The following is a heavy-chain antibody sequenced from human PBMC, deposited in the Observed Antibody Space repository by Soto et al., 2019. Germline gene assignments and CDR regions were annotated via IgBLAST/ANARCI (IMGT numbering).Heavy chain of an antibody. D-gene: IGHD5-18*01. CDR3: ARAGQYSSFDY. J-gene: IGHJ4*02. CDR2: INHSGST. Sequence: QVRLQQWGAGLLKPAETLSLTCAVYDESFSGYYWSWVRQPPGKGLEWIGDINHSGSTNYNPSLKSRVTISVDASKTQFSLRLSSVTAADTAVYFCARAGQYSSFDYWGQGTLVTVSS. CDR1: DESFSGYY. V-gene: IGHV4-34*01.